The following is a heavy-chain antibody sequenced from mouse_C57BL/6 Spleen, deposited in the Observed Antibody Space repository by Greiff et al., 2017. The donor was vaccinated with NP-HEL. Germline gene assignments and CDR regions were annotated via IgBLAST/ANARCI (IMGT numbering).Heavy chain of an antibody. Sequence: EVQGVESGGDLVKPGGSLKLSCAASGFTFSSYGMSWVRQTPDKRLEWVATISSGGSYTYYPDSVKGRFTISRDNAKNTLYLQMSSLKSEDTAMYYCASGGYGSSYDAMDYWGQGTSVTVSS. J-gene: IGHJ4*01. CDR2: ISSGGSYT. V-gene: IGHV5-6*01. CDR3: ASGGYGSSYDAMDY. D-gene: IGHD1-1*01. CDR1: GFTFSSYG.